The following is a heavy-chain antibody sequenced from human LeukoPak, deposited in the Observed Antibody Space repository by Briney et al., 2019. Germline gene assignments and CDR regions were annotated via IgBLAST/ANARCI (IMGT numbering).Heavy chain of an antibody. CDR3: ARSSRDVDIVATGAIDY. D-gene: IGHD5-12*01. Sequence: GGSLRLSCAASGFTFSSYWMSWVRQAPGKGLEWVANIKQDGSEKYYVDSVKGRFTISRDNAKNSLYLQMNSLRAEDTAVYYCARSSRDVDIVATGAIDYWGQGTLVTVSS. CDR1: GFTFSSYW. V-gene: IGHV3-7*01. J-gene: IGHJ4*02. CDR2: IKQDGSEK.